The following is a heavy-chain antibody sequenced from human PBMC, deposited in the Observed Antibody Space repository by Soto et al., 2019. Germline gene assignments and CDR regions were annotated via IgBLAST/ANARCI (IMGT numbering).Heavy chain of an antibody. J-gene: IGHJ6*03. CDR1: GFTFSSYS. CDR3: ARDEVGELFGGFYYMDV. Sequence: GESLKISCAASGFTFSSYSMNWVRQAPGKGLEWVSSISSSSSYIYYADSVKGRFTISRDNAKNSLYLQMNSLRAEDTAVYYCARDEVGELFGGFYYMDVWGKGTTVTVSS. V-gene: IGHV3-21*01. D-gene: IGHD3-10*01. CDR2: ISSSSSYI.